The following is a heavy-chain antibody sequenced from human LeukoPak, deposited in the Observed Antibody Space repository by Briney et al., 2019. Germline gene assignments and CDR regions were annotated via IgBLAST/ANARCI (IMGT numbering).Heavy chain of an antibody. CDR1: GGSISSGGYY. CDR3: ARREISGPLDY. D-gene: IGHD6-19*01. J-gene: IGHJ4*02. Sequence: PSQTLSLTCTVSGGSISSGGYYWSWIRQHPGKGLEWIGYIYYSGSTYYNPSLKSRVTISVDTSKNQFSLKLSSVTAADTAVYYRARREISGPLDYWGQGTLVTVSS. V-gene: IGHV4-31*03. CDR2: IYYSGST.